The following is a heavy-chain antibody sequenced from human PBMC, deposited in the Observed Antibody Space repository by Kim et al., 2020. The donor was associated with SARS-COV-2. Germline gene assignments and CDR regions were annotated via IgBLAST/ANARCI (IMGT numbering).Heavy chain of an antibody. V-gene: IGHV3-23*01. Sequence: GGSLRLSCEVSGVSFESYAMHWVRQAPGKVLEWVSSIGGRGDSTYYADSLKGRFTTSRDNSRNTVYLDMTDLRAADTAVYYCTNGPYNYYY. CDR2: IGGRGDST. CDR1: GVSFESYA. J-gene: IGHJ6*01. CDR3: TNGPYNYYY. D-gene: IGHD2-2*02.